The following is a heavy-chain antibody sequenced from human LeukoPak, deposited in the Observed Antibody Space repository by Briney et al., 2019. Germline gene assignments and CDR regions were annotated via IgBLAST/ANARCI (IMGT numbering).Heavy chain of an antibody. Sequence: ASVKVSCKAFGGTFSSYAISWVRQAPGQGLEWMGRIIPILGIANYAQKFQGRVTITADKSTSTAYMELSSLRSEDTAVYYCARDRIKGGYGSGSSYWGQGTLVTVSS. D-gene: IGHD3-10*01. CDR3: ARDRIKGGYGSGSSY. CDR2: IIPILGIA. J-gene: IGHJ4*02. CDR1: GGTFSSYA. V-gene: IGHV1-69*04.